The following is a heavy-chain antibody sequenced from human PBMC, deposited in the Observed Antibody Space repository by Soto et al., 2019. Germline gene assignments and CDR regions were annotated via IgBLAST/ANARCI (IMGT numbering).Heavy chain of an antibody. J-gene: IGHJ4*02. V-gene: IGHV1-69*01. CDR2: IFAVFGSP. CDR1: GDTFDIYT. Sequence: QVQLVQSGTEMRKPGSSVKVSCKASGDTFDIYTFNWVRQAPGQGLEWMGGIFAVFGSPHYAEKFQDRLTITADESTTTAYMELRNMRSEDTAVYYCATNGSYVGFDSWGQGTLVTVSS. CDR3: ATNGSYVGFDS. D-gene: IGHD1-26*01.